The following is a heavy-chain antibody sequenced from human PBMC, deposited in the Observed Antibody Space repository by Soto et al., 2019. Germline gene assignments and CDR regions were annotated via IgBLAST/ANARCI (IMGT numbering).Heavy chain of an antibody. D-gene: IGHD5-18*01. Sequence: ASVKVSFKVSGYTLTELSMHWVRQAPGKGLEWMGGFDPEDGETIYAQKFQGRVTMTEDTSTDTAYMELSSLRSEDTAVYYCVGPGGIYGYGAFDIWGQGTMVTVSS. CDR1: GYTLTELS. CDR3: VGPGGIYGYGAFDI. V-gene: IGHV1-24*01. J-gene: IGHJ3*02. CDR2: FDPEDGET.